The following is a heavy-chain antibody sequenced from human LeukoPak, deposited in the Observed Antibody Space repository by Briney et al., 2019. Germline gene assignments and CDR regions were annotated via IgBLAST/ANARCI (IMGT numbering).Heavy chain of an antibody. V-gene: IGHV3-7*01. CDR2: IKQDGSEK. CDR3: ARDPLYDFWSGYYYL. J-gene: IGHJ5*02. D-gene: IGHD3-3*01. CDR1: GFTFSSYW. Sequence: PGGSLRLSCAASGFTFSSYWMSWVRQAPGKGLEWVANIKQDGSEKYYVDSVKGRFTISGDNAKNSLYLQMNSLRAEDTAVYYCARDPLYDFWSGYYYLWGQGTLVTVSS.